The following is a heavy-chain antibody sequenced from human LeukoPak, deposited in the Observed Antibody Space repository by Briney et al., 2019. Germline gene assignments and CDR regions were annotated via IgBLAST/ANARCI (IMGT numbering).Heavy chain of an antibody. CDR1: GGSISSGGYY. CDR3: ARSPLLWFGESYYYYGMDV. Sequence: PSETLSLTCTVSGGSISSGGYYWSWIRQHPGKGLEWLGYIYYSGSTYYNPSLKSRVTISVDTSKNQFSLKLSSVTAADTAVYYCARSPLLWFGESYYYYGMDVWSQGTTVTVSS. D-gene: IGHD3-10*01. J-gene: IGHJ6*02. V-gene: IGHV4-31*03. CDR2: IYYSGST.